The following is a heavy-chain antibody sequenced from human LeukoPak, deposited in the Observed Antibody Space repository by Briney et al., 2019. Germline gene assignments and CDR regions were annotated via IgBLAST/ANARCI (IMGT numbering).Heavy chain of an antibody. Sequence: SETLSLTCAVYGGSFSGYYWSWIRLPPGKGLEWIGEINHSGSTNYNPSLKSRVTISVDTSKNQFSLKLSSVTAADTAVYYCARGRILTGYYKLDYWGQGTLVTVSS. D-gene: IGHD3-9*01. J-gene: IGHJ4*02. CDR2: INHSGST. CDR1: GGSFSGYY. V-gene: IGHV4-34*01. CDR3: ARGRILTGYYKLDY.